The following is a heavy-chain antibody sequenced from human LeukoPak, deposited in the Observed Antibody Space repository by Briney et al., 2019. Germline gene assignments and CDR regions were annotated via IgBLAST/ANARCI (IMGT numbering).Heavy chain of an antibody. Sequence: SETLSLTCTVSGASVGSAGYYWSWIRQHPGGGLEWIGYIYYISNTNYNPSLKSRVTMSVDPSKNQFSLKLNSVTAADTAVYYCARTQSQSGSYRYYFGYWGQGTLVTVSS. CDR2: IYYISNT. J-gene: IGHJ4*02. V-gene: IGHV4-61*08. D-gene: IGHD1-26*01. CDR1: GASVGSAGYY. CDR3: ARTQSQSGSYRYYFGY.